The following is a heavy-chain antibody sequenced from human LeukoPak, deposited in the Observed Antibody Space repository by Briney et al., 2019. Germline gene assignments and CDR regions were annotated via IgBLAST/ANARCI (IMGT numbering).Heavy chain of an antibody. D-gene: IGHD6-13*01. CDR3: ARLSSSWSSADY. CDR2: IYYSGST. J-gene: IGHJ4*02. CDR1: GGSISSYY. Sequence: MSSETLSLTCTVSGGSISSYYWSWIRQPPGKGLEWIGYIYYSGSTNYNPSLKSRVTISVDTSKNQFSLKLSSVTAADTAVYYCARLSSSWSSADYWGQGALVTVSS. V-gene: IGHV4-59*01.